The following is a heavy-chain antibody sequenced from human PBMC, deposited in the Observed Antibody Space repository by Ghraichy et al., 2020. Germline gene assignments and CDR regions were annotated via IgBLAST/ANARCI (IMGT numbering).Heavy chain of an antibody. CDR3: ARDPDSFDY. CDR2: INLDGSDK. CDR1: GFTFVNYW. V-gene: IGHV3-7*03. J-gene: IGHJ4*02. Sequence: GGSLRLSCAASGFTFVNYWMSWVRQAPGKGLEWVANINLDGSDKYYVDSVKGRFTISRDNAKNSVYLQMNSLRAEDTAIYYCARDPDSFDYWGQGTLVTVSS.